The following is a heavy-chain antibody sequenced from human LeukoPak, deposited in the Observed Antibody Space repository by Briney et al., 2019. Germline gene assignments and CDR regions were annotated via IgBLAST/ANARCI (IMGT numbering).Heavy chain of an antibody. CDR3: VWADWNGSKPMDV. CDR1: RYTFSGYY. Sequence: ASVKDSCKTSRYTFSGYYVHSVRPAPGQGREWMGWINANSGGKEYAQKFRDRVTMTRDTCINTSYVQLSRLTSDDTALYYCVWADWNGSKPMDVWGEGTTVTVSS. CDR2: INANSGGK. V-gene: IGHV1-2*02. D-gene: IGHD1-1*01. J-gene: IGHJ6*04.